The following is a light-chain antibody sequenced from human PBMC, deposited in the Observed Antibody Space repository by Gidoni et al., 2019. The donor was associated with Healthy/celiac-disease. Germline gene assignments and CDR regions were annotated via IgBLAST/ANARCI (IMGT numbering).Light chain of an antibody. J-gene: IGKJ1*01. CDR3: QQYGKT. V-gene: IGKV3-20*01. CDR2: GAS. CDR1: QSVSSSY. Sequence: EIVLTPSPGTLSLSPGERATLPCRASQSVSSSYLAWYQQKPGQAPRLLIYGASSRATGIPDRFSGSGSGTDFTLTISRLEPEDFAVYYCQQYGKTFGQGTKVEIK.